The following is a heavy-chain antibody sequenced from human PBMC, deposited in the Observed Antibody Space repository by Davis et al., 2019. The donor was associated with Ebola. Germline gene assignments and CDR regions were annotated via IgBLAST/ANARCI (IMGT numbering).Heavy chain of an antibody. V-gene: IGHV5-51*01. CDR1: GYSFTSYW. Sequence: PGGSLRLSCKGSGYSFTSYWIGWVRQMPGKGLEWMGIIYPGDSDTRYSPSFQGQVTISADKSISTAYLQWSSLKASDTAMYYCARHKPLYGSGSGDAFDIWGQGTMVTVSS. D-gene: IGHD3-10*01. CDR2: IYPGDSDT. CDR3: ARHKPLYGSGSGDAFDI. J-gene: IGHJ3*02.